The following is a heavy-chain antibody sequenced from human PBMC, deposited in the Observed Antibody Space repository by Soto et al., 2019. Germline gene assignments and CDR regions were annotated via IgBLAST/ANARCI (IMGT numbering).Heavy chain of an antibody. CDR2: INPNSGGT. CDR1: VYTFTGYY. CDR3: ARDMAYCGGDGSLRGSNAFGI. J-gene: IGHJ3*02. V-gene: IGHV1-2*04. D-gene: IGHD2-21*02. Sequence: XSVKVSCKASVYTFTGYYMHWLQKAPGQGLEWMGWINPNSGGTNYAQKFQGWVTMTREMSMSTAYMELGRLRSDDTAVYYCARDMAYCGGDGSLRGSNAFGIWGKGKMVTVSS.